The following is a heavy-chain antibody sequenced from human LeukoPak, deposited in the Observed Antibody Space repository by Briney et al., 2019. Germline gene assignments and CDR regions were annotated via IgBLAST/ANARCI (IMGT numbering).Heavy chain of an antibody. D-gene: IGHD3-22*01. CDR1: GYSFTSYW. J-gene: IGHJ4*02. CDR3: ARQGPRITMIVVVNTVDY. Sequence: RGESLKISCKGSGYSFTSYWISWVRQMPGKGLEWMGRIDPSDSYTNYSPSFQGHVTISADKSISTAYLQWSSLKASDTAMYYCARQGPRITMIVVVNTVDYWGQGTLVTVSS. CDR2: IDPSDSYT. V-gene: IGHV5-10-1*01.